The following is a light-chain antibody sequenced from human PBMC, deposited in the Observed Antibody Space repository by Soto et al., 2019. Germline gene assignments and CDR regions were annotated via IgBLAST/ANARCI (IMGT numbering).Light chain of an antibody. CDR1: QSIGSS. CDR2: AAS. CDR3: QLSSSPPT. Sequence: DIQMTQSPSSLSASVGDRVTIICRASQSIGSSLTWYQQKPGKAPNLLISAASTLQSGVPSRFSGSGSGTDFTLAISSLPHEDSATYCCQLSSSPPTFGPGTKVHIK. J-gene: IGKJ3*01. V-gene: IGKV1-39*01.